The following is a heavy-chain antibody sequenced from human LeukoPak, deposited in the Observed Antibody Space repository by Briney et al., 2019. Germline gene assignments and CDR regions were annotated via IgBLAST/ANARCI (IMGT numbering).Heavy chain of an antibody. Sequence: GSLRLSCAASGFTFSSYGMSWIRQPPGKGLEWIGSIHYTGSTYYNPSLESRVTVSVDTSKNQFSLKLSSVTAADTAVYYCARLGWLYGSGSMNWFDPWGQGTLVTVST. CDR3: ARLGWLYGSGSMNWFDP. V-gene: IGHV4-39*01. J-gene: IGHJ5*02. CDR2: IHYTGST. CDR1: GFTFSSYG. D-gene: IGHD3-10*01.